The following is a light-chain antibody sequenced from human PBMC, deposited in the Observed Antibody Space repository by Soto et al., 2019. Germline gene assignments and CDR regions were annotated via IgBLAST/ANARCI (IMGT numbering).Light chain of an antibody. CDR1: QSVSSN. CDR3: QQYNNWPPERT. J-gene: IGKJ4*01. Sequence: EIVMTQSPATLSVSPGERATLSCRASQSVSSNLAWYQQKPGQAPRLLIYGASTRATGIPARFSGSGSGTEFTLTISSLQSEDFAVYACQQYNNWPPERTFGGGTKVDI. CDR2: GAS. V-gene: IGKV3-15*01.